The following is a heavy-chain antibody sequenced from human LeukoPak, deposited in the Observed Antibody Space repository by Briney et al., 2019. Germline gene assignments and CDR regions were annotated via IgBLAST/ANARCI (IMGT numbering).Heavy chain of an antibody. D-gene: IGHD3-10*01. CDR3: AREVESMVRGTPYYYYGMDV. CDR2: INPSGGST. Sequence: ASVKVSCKASGYTFTSYYMHWVRQAPGQGLEWMGIINPSGGSTSYAQKFQGRVTMTRDTSTSTVYMELSSLRSEDTAVYYCAREVESMVRGTPYYYYGMDVWGQGTTVTVSS. CDR1: GYTFTSYY. V-gene: IGHV1-46*01. J-gene: IGHJ6*02.